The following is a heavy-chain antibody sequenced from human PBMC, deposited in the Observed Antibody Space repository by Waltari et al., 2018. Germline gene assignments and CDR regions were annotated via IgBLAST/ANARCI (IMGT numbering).Heavy chain of an antibody. V-gene: IGHV3-11*01. J-gene: IGHJ4*02. CDR2: ISSSGSTI. CDR3: ASLPLRYYFDY. D-gene: IGHD5-12*01. Sequence: QVQLVESGGGLVKPGGSLRLSCAASGFTFRYYYLSWIRQAPGKGLEWVSYISSSGSTIYYADSMKGRFTISRDNAKNSVYLQMNSLRAEDTAVYYCASLPLRYYFDYWGLGTLVTVSS. CDR1: GFTFRYYY.